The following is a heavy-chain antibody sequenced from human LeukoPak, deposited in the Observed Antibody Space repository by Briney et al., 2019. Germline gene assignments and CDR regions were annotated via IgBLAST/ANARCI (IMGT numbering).Heavy chain of an antibody. CDR2: MNTNSGNT. J-gene: IGHJ4*02. Sequence: AAVKVSFKASGYTFTSYDINWVRQATGQGLEWMGWMNTNSGNTGYAQKFQGRVTMTRNTSISTAYMELSSLRSEDTAVYYCAAGTTGTTLADYWGQGTLVTVSS. CDR1: GYTFTSYD. V-gene: IGHV1-8*01. CDR3: AAGTTGTTLADY. D-gene: IGHD1-1*01.